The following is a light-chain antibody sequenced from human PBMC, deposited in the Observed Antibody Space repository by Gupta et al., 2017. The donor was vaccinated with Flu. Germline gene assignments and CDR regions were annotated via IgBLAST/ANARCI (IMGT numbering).Light chain of an antibody. CDR1: SSDVGSYNL. CDR2: EGT. V-gene: IGLV2-23*01. J-gene: IGLJ3*02. CDR3: CSYAGRSTLV. Sequence: QSALTQPASGSGSPGQSITISCIGTSSDVGSYNLVSWYQQHPGKAPHLMIYEGTKRPSGVSIRFSGSKSGNTASLAISGLQAEDEAVYYCCSYAGRSTLVFGGGTKLTVL.